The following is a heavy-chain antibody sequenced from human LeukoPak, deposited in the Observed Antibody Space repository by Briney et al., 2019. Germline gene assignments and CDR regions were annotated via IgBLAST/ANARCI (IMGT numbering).Heavy chain of an antibody. CDR3: ARLNYDILTGYYKSVDY. J-gene: IGHJ4*02. CDR2: IYTSGST. D-gene: IGHD3-9*01. V-gene: IGHV4-61*02. CDR1: GGSISSGGYY. Sequence: PSQTLSLTCVVSGGSISSGGYYWSWIRQPAGKGLEWIGRIYTSGSTNYNPSLKSRVTISVDTSKNQFSLKLSSVTAADTAVYYCARLNYDILTGYYKSVDYWGQGTLVTVSS.